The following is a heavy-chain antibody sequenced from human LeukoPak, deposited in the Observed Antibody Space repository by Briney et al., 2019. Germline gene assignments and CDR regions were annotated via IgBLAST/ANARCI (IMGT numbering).Heavy chain of an antibody. J-gene: IGHJ3*02. V-gene: IGHV5-51*01. CDR1: GYSFTSYW. D-gene: IGHD2-2*01. Sequence: KSGESLKISCKGSGYSFTSYWIGWVRQMPGKGLEWMGIIYPGDSDTRYSPSFQGQVTISADKSISTAYLQWSSLKASDTAMYYCARQPEVPAAEVADAFDIWGQGTMVTVSS. CDR3: ARQPEVPAAEVADAFDI. CDR2: IYPGDSDT.